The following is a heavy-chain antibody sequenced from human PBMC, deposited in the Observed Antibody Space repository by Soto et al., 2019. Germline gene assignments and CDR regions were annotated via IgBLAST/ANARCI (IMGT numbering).Heavy chain of an antibody. Sequence: SETLSLTCTVSGGSINGYYWSWVRQPPGKGLEWIGYIHYSGSTKYNPSLESRVTISLDTSKNQFSLKLTSVTAADTAVYYCARHYGSGSYPLDYWGQGTLVTVSS. CDR1: GGSINGYY. CDR2: IHYSGST. V-gene: IGHV4-59*08. J-gene: IGHJ4*02. D-gene: IGHD3-10*01. CDR3: ARHYGSGSYPLDY.